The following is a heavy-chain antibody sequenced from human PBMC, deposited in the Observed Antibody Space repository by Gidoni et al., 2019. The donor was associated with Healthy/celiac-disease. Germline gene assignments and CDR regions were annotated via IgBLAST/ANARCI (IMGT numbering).Heavy chain of an antibody. V-gene: IGHV4-38-2*02. CDR1: GYSISSGYY. J-gene: IGHJ4*02. D-gene: IGHD3-10*01. CDR2: IYHSGST. CDR3: ARVRVVRGVIITAQPSFDY. Sequence: QVQLQESGPGLVKPSETLSLTCTVSGYSISSGYYWGWIRQPPGKGLEWIGSIYHSGSTYYNPSLKSRVTISVDTSKNQFSLKLSSVTAADTAVYYCARVRVVRGVIITAQPSFDYWGQGTLVTVSS.